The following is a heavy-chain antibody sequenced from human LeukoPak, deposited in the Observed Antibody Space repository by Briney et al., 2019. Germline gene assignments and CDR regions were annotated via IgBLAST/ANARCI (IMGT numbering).Heavy chain of an antibody. Sequence: PSETLSLTCTVSGGSISSSSYYWGWIRQPPGKGLECIGSIYYSGSTYYNPSLKSRVTISVDTSKNQFSLKLSSVTAADTAVYYCASSPGVAGTIWGQGTLVTVSS. D-gene: IGHD6-19*01. CDR3: ASSPGVAGTI. CDR2: IYYSGST. J-gene: IGHJ4*02. V-gene: IGHV4-39*01. CDR1: GGSISSSSYY.